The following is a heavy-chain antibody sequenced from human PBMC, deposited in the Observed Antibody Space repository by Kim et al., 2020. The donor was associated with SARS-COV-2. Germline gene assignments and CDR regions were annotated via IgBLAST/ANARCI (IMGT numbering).Heavy chain of an antibody. J-gene: IGHJ4*02. CDR1: GFSLSSNGVG. CDR3: VHMPAGV. Sequence: SGPTLVNPTQTLTLTCTFSGFSLSSNGVGVGWIRQPPGKAPEWLALFYRDYNKYYNPPLENRVTVTKDTSENQVVLTMTNMDPVDTATYYCVHMPAGVWGQGILVNVSS. CDR2: FYRDYNK. D-gene: IGHD2-2*01. V-gene: IGHV2-5*02.